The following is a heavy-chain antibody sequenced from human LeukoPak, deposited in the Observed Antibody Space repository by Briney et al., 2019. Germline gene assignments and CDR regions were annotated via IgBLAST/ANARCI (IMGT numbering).Heavy chain of an antibody. D-gene: IGHD2-2*01. J-gene: IGHJ4*02. CDR3: ARVAFLPVPMSFFGY. CDR2: MNPNNGET. CDR1: GYTFTGHY. Sequence: ASVKVSCAASGYTFTGHYIHWVRQAPGQGLEWMGWMNPNNGETIYAQNFQGRVTMTRDTSISTAYMHLTSLRSDDTAVYYCARVAFLPVPMSFFGYWGQGTLVTVSS. V-gene: IGHV1-2*02.